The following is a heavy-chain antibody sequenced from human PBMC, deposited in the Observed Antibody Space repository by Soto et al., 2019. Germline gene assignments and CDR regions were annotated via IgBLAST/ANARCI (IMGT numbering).Heavy chain of an antibody. CDR3: ARVATTHNWFDP. Sequence: PSETLSLTCTVSGGSISSGDYYWSWIRQPPGKGLEWIGYIYYSGSTYYNPSLKGRVTISVDTSKNQFSLKLSSVTAADTAVYYCARVATTHNWFDPWGQGTLVTVSS. V-gene: IGHV4-30-4*01. J-gene: IGHJ5*02. D-gene: IGHD5-12*01. CDR1: GGSISSGDYY. CDR2: IYYSGST.